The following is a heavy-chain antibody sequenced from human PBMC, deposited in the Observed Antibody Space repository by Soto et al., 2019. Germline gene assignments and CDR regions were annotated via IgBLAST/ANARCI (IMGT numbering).Heavy chain of an antibody. Sequence: RGSLRLSCAASGFTFSSSWMDCVRQAPGKGLEWVANINPDGSEKHYVDSVRGRFTISGDNAKNSLYLQMSSLTAEDSALYYCSRSLDSWGQGTRVTVSS. J-gene: IGHJ4*02. V-gene: IGHV3-7*01. CDR2: INPDGSEK. CDR3: SRSLDS. CDR1: GFTFSSSW.